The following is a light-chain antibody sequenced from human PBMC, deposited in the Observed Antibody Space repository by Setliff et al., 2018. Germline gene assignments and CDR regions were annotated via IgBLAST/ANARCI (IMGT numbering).Light chain of an antibody. CDR1: GRDVGSYDL. CDR2: AVS. CDR3: NAYSADTTYV. V-gene: IGLV2-14*03. J-gene: IGLJ1*01. Sequence: QSVLTQPASVSGSPGQSITISCSGTGRDVGSYDLVSWYQQHPGKAPKLIIYAVSDRPSGVSYRFSGSKSGNTAYLTISGLRTEDEADYYCNAYSADTTYVFGSGTKVTVL.